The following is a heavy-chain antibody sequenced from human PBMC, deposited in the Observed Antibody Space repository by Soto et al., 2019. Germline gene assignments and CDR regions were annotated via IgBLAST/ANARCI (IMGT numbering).Heavy chain of an antibody. CDR1: GFTLTDYW. D-gene: IGHD2-2*01. CDR3: ARGGGLCSSTSCQRLNL. Sequence: EVQLVESGGGLVQPGGSLRLSCAASGFTLTDYWMSWVRQAPGKGLEWVANIKQDGSEIYYVDSVKGRFTISRDNAKKSIYLEMKSLRADDTAVYYLARGGGLCSSTSCQRLNLWGQGTLVTVSS. J-gene: IGHJ5*02. CDR2: IKQDGSEI. V-gene: IGHV3-7*01.